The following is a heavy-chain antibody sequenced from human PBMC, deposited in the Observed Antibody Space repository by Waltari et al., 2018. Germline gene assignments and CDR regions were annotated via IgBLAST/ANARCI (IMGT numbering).Heavy chain of an antibody. CDR2: INPHRGTT. Sequence: QVQLVQSGAEVKKPGASVTVSCWTSGYTFTGYYIHWFRQAPGRGPEWMGWINPHRGTTNYAQKFQGRVTMTSDTSISTAYLELRGLRSDDTAVYYCATERLVRSALFDPWGQGTLVTVSS. J-gene: IGHJ5*02. V-gene: IGHV1-2*02. CDR3: ATERLVRSALFDP. D-gene: IGHD6-6*01. CDR1: GYTFTGYY.